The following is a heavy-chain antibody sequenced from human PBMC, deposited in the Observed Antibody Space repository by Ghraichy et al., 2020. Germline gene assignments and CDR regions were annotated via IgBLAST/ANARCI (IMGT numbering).Heavy chain of an antibody. Sequence: SETLSLTCTVSGGSISSSSYYWGWIRQPPGKGLEWIGSIYYSGSTYYNPSLESRVTISVDTSKNQFSLKLSSVTAVDTAVFYCARLVGGFDYWGQGTLVSVSS. CDR3: ARLVGGFDY. CDR1: GGSISSSSYY. CDR2: IYYSGST. J-gene: IGHJ4*02. V-gene: IGHV4-39*01. D-gene: IGHD1-26*01.